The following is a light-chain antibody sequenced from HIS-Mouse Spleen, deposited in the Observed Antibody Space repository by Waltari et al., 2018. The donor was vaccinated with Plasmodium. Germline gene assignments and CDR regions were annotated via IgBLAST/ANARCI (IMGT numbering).Light chain of an antibody. CDR2: QDS. Sequence: SYELTQPPSVSVSPGQTASIPCPGDTLGAKYACWYQQKPGQSPVLVIYQDSKRPSGIPERFSGSNSGNTATLTISGTQAMDEADYYCQAWDSSTVVFGGGTKLTVL. J-gene: IGLJ2*01. V-gene: IGLV3-1*01. CDR3: QAWDSSTVV. CDR1: TLGAKY.